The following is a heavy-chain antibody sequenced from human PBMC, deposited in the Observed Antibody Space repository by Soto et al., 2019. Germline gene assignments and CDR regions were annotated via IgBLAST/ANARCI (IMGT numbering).Heavy chain of an antibody. Sequence: ASVKVSCKASGYTFTCYYMHWVRQAPGQGLEWMGWINPNSGGTNYAQKFQGWVTMTRDTSISTAYMELSRLRSDDTAVYYCARGLGSSGWTQYYYYYYMDVWGKGTTVTVSS. V-gene: IGHV1-2*04. CDR1: GYTFTCYY. CDR2: INPNSGGT. CDR3: ARGLGSSGWTQYYYYYYMDV. D-gene: IGHD6-19*01. J-gene: IGHJ6*03.